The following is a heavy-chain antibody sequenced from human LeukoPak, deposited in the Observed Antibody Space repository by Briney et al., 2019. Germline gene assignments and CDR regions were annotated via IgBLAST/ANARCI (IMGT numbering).Heavy chain of an antibody. J-gene: IGHJ4*02. V-gene: IGHV4-38-2*02. Sequence: PSETLSLTCTVAGYSISNSYHWAWIRQPPGKGLEWIGSIYHSGSTYYNPSLKSRVTISVDTSQNQFSLNLNSVTAADTAVYYCARESHYDFWIGYYTKVDYFDYWGRGILATVSS. CDR3: ARESHYDFWIGYYTKVDYFDY. CDR2: IYHSGST. CDR1: GYSISNSYH. D-gene: IGHD3-3*01.